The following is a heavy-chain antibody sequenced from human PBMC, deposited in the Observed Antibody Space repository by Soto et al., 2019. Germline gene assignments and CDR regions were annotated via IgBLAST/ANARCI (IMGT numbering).Heavy chain of an antibody. CDR1: GGTFSSYA. CDR2: IIPIFGTA. D-gene: IGHD1-26*01. J-gene: IGHJ4*02. CDR3: ARIGDSGSYLDY. V-gene: IGHV1-69*06. Sequence: GGSVKVSCKASGGTFSSYAISWVRQAPGQGLEWMGGIIPIFGTANYAQKFQGRVTITADKSTSTAYMELSSLRSEDTAVYYCARIGDSGSYLDYWGQGTLVTVSS.